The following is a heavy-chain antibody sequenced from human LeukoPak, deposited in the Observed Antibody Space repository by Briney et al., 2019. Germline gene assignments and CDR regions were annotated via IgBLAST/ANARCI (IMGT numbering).Heavy chain of an antibody. J-gene: IGHJ6*03. CDR1: EFSVGSNY. D-gene: IGHD4-23*01. V-gene: IGHV3-66*01. Sequence: GGSLRLSCAASEFSVGSNYMTWVRQAPGKGLEWVSLIYSGGSTYYADSVKGRFTISRDNSKNTLYLQMNSLRAEDTAVYYCARGGKTGYYYYYMDVWGKGTTVTVSS. CDR2: IYSGGST. CDR3: ARGGKTGYYYYYMDV.